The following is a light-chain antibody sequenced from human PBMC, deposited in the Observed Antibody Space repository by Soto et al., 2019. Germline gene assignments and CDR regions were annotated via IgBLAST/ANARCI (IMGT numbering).Light chain of an antibody. CDR2: GAS. CDR3: QQWSDWSLFT. CDR1: QSVSSY. J-gene: IGKJ5*01. Sequence: EIVMTQSPATLSVSPGDRVTLSCRASQSVSSYLAWYQHKPGQPPRLLIYGASTRSTGIPPRFSGSGSGTTFTLTTISLQSEDYSVSFCQQWSDWSLFTFGQGTRLEIK. V-gene: IGKV3-15*01.